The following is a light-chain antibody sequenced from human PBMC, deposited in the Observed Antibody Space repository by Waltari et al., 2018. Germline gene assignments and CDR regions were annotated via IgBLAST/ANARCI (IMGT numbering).Light chain of an antibody. CDR3: QQYYSTPHT. J-gene: IGKJ2*01. Sequence: DIVMTHSPDSLAVSLGESATINCKSSQSVLYSSNNKNYLAWYQQKPGQPPKLLICWESTRESGVPDRFSGSGSGTDFTLTISSLQAEDVAVYYGQQYYSTPHTFGQGTKLEIK. V-gene: IGKV4-1*01. CDR1: QSVLYSSNNKNY. CDR2: WES.